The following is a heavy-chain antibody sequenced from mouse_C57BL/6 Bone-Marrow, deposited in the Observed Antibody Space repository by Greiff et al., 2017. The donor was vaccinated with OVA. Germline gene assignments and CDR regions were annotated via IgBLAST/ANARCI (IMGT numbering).Heavy chain of an antibody. CDR2: IDPEDGDT. Sequence: VQLKESGAELVRPGASVKLSCTASGFNIKDYYMHWVKQRPEQGLEWIGRIDPEDGDTEYAPKFQGKATMTADKSSSTAYMQLSSLTYEDSAVYYCARWLLFDYWGQGTTLTVSS. CDR3: ARWLLFDY. D-gene: IGHD2-3*01. CDR1: GFNIKDYY. V-gene: IGHV14-1*01. J-gene: IGHJ2*01.